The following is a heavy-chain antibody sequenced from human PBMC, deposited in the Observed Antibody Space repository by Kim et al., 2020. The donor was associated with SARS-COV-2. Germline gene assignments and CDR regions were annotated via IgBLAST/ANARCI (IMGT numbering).Heavy chain of an antibody. J-gene: IGHJ4*02. D-gene: IGHD3-22*01. Sequence: SETLSLTCTVSGGSISSSSYYWGWIRQPPGKGLEWIGSIYYSGSTYYNPSLKSRVTISVDTSKNQFSLKLSSVTAADTAVYYCARRVYYYDSSGYSYFDYWGQGTLVTVSS. CDR3: ARRVYYYDSSGYSYFDY. V-gene: IGHV4-39*01. CDR1: GGSISSSSYY. CDR2: IYYSGST.